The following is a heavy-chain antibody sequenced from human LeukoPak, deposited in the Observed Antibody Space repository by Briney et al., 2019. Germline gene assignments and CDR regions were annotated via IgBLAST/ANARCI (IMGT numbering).Heavy chain of an antibody. CDR3: ARSERIAVAGRDYYYGMDV. V-gene: IGHV1-8*01. CDR2: MNPNSGNT. CDR1: GYTFTSYD. J-gene: IGHJ6*02. Sequence: ASVTVSCKASGYTFTSYDINWVRQATGQGLEWMGWMNPNSGNTGYAQKFQGRVTMTRNTSISTAYMELSSLRFEDTAVYYCARSERIAVAGRDYYYGMDVWGQGTTVTVSS. D-gene: IGHD6-19*01.